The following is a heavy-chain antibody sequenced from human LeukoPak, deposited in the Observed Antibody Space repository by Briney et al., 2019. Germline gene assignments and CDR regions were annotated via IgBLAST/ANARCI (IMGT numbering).Heavy chain of an antibody. CDR1: GISLSNQW. D-gene: IGHD5-24*01. CDR2: IKSGGTTA. V-gene: IGHV3-74*01. J-gene: IGHJ4*02. CDR3: STGARFYFAL. Sequence: PGGSLRLLCSASGISLSNQWMRWLRQVPGKGLEGVADIKSGGTTALNADFVKGRFTISRENAKSTGFLQMNSLRVVEPALYFWSTGARFYFALCGLGTLGSVSS.